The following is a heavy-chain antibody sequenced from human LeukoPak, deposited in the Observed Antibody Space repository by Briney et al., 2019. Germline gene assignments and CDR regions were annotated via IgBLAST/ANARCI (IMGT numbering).Heavy chain of an antibody. V-gene: IGHV4-61*01. CDR2: IYYSGST. Sequence: SETLSLTCTVSGGSVSSGSYYWSWIRQPPGKGLEWIGYIYYSGSTNYNPSLKSRVTISVDTSENQFSLKLSSVTAADTAMYYCARAPSAYYYDSSGYDYWGQGTLVTVSS. CDR3: ARAPSAYYYDSSGYDY. CDR1: GGSVSSGSYY. J-gene: IGHJ4*02. D-gene: IGHD3-22*01.